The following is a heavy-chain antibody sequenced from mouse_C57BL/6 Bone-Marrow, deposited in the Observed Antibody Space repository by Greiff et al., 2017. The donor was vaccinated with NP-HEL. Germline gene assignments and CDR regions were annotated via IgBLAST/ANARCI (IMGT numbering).Heavy chain of an antibody. V-gene: IGHV1-54*01. Sequence: QVQLKESGAELVRPGTSVKVSCKASGYAFTNYLIEWVKQRPGQGLEWIGMINPGSGGTNYNEKFKGKATLTADKSSSTAYMQLSSLTSEDSAVYFCARGRLRMGDWYFDVWGTGTTVTVSS. J-gene: IGHJ1*03. D-gene: IGHD2-2*01. CDR3: ARGRLRMGDWYFDV. CDR2: INPGSGGT. CDR1: GYAFTNYL.